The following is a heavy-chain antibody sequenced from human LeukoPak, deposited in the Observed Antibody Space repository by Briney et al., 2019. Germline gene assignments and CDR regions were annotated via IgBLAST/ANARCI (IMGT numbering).Heavy chain of an antibody. D-gene: IGHD2-2*01. V-gene: IGHV1-69*02. J-gene: IGHJ4*02. CDR3: ASHCSSTSCQDY. CDR2: IIPILGIA. Sequence: SVKVSCKASGGTFSSYTISWVRQAPGQGLEWMGRIIPILGIANYAQKFQGRVTITADKSTSAAYMELSSLRSEDTAVYYCASHCSSTSCQDYWGQGTLVTVSS. CDR1: GGTFSSYT.